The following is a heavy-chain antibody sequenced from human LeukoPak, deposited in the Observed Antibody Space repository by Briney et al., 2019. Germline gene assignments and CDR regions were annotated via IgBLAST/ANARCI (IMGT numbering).Heavy chain of an antibody. CDR2: TYYRSKWYN. J-gene: IGHJ4*02. Sequence: SQTLSLTCAISGDSVSSNSAAWNWIRQSPSRGLEWLGRTYYRSKWYNGYAVSVKSRITINLDTSKNQFSLQLNSVTPEDTAVYYCASSGIAAAGVIDYWGQGILVTVSS. CDR1: GDSVSSNSAA. CDR3: ASSGIAAAGVIDY. D-gene: IGHD6-13*01. V-gene: IGHV6-1*01.